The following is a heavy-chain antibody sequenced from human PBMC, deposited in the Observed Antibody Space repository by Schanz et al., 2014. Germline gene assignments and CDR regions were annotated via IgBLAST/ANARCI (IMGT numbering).Heavy chain of an antibody. Sequence: EVQLVESGGGLVQPGGSLRLSCAASGFTFSDSWMHWVRQAPGKGLEWVSVIYSGDNTYYADSVKGRFTISRDNSKNTLYLQMNSLRAEDTAVYYCARKMTTVTTRGSYFDYWGQGTLVTVSS. D-gene: IGHD4-17*01. CDR3: ARKMTTVTTRGSYFDY. V-gene: IGHV3-66*02. CDR1: GFTFSDSW. J-gene: IGHJ4*02. CDR2: IYSGDNT.